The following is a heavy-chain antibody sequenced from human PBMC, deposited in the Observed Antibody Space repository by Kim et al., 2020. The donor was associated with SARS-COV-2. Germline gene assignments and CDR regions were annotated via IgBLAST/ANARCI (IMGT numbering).Heavy chain of an antibody. J-gene: IGHJ3*02. D-gene: IGHD3-10*01. CDR1: GGSISSYY. CDR2: IYYSGST. V-gene: IGHV4-59*01. CDR3: ARSGLDYYGSGSYEGNAFDI. Sequence: SETLSLTCTVSGGSISSYYWSWIRQPPGKGLEWIGYIYYSGSTNYNPSLKSRVTISVDTSKNQFSLKLSSVTAADTAVYYCARSGLDYYGSGSYEGNAFDIWGQGTMVPVSS.